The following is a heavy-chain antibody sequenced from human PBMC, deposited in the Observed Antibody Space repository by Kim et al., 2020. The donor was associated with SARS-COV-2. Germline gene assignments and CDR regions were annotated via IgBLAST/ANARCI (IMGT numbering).Heavy chain of an antibody. J-gene: IGHJ6*02. V-gene: IGHV3-30*14. Sequence: GHFTISRDNSKNTLYLQMNSLTTEDTAVYYCARRYCSGDDCYEDRIAGMDVWGQGTTVTVSS. D-gene: IGHD2-15*01. CDR3: ARRYCSGDDCYEDRIAGMDV.